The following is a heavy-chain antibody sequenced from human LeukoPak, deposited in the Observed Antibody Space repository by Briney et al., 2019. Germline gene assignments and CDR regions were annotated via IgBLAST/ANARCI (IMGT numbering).Heavy chain of an antibody. CDR1: GDPISTSIHY. V-gene: IGHV4-39*01. D-gene: IGHD2-8*01. CDR2: IHNSGNT. CDR3: ARRPPLSCINQFCHGHWFDS. Sequence: SETLSLTCNVSGDPISTSIHYWDWIRQPPGKGPEWIGSIHNSGNTYYNPSLRSRVSLSTDTSNNQFSLRMTSLTAADTALYYCARRPPLSCINQFCHGHWFDSWGQGTLVTVSS. J-gene: IGHJ5*01.